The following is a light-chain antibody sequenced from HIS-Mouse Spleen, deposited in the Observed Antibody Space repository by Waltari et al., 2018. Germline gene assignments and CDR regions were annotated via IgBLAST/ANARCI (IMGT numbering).Light chain of an antibody. Sequence: SYELTQPPSVSVSPGQTARITCSGDALPNKYAYWYQQKPGQAPVLVIYEDRKRPPGIPERFSGSSSGTMATLTISGAQVEDEADYYCYSTDSSGNHRVFGGGTKLTVL. CDR1: ALPNKY. CDR3: YSTDSSGNHRV. V-gene: IGLV3-10*01. J-gene: IGLJ2*01. CDR2: EDR.